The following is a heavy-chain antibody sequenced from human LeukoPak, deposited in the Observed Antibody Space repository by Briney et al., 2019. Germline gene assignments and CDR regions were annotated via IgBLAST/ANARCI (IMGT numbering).Heavy chain of an antibody. V-gene: IGHV4-30-4*08. J-gene: IGHJ4*02. D-gene: IGHD3-3*01. Sequence: SETLSLTCTVSGDSISSGDYYWSWIRQPPGKGLEWIGYIYYSGSTYYNPSLKRRVTISVDTSKNQFSLKLNSLTAADTAVYYCPRSINDFWSPRFDYWGQGTLVTVSS. CDR2: IYYSGST. CDR3: PRSINDFWSPRFDY. CDR1: GDSISSGDYY.